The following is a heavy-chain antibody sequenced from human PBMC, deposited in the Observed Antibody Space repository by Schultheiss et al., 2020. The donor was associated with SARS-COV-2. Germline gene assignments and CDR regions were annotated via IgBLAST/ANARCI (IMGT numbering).Heavy chain of an antibody. CDR3: ARVSSGHLDLYYFDY. CDR1: GGSISSGGYY. Sequence: SETLSLTCTVSGGSISSGGYYWSWIRQPPGKGLEWIGYIYYRGSTYYNPSLKSRVTISVDTSKNQFSMKLSSVTAADTAVYYCARVSSGHLDLYYFDYWGQGTRVTVSS. V-gene: IGHV4-30-4*08. CDR2: IYYRGST. J-gene: IGHJ4*02. D-gene: IGHD3-10*01.